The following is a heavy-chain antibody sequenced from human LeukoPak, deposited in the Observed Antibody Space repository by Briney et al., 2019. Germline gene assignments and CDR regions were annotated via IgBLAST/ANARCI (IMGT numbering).Heavy chain of an antibody. Sequence: GGSLRLSCAAPGFTFSRYVMNWVRQAPGKGLVWVSAISVSGDKAYYADSVKGRFTISRDNAKNTLYLQMNSLRVEDTAIYFCAKPLHDHDIYDSWGQGTLVTFSS. CDR1: GFTFSRYV. CDR3: AKPLHDHDIYDS. CDR2: ISVSGDKA. D-gene: IGHD3-9*01. J-gene: IGHJ4*02. V-gene: IGHV3-23*01.